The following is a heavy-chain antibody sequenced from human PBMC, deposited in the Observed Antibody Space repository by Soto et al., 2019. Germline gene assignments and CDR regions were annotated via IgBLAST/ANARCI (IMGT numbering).Heavy chain of an antibody. V-gene: IGHV1-69*06. CDR2: IIPIFGTA. J-gene: IGHJ3*02. CDR3: ARGRRGYYFFDDFEI. D-gene: IGHD3-22*01. Sequence: SVKVSCKASGGTFSSYAISWVRQAPGQGLEWMGGIIPIFGTANYAQKFQGRVTITADKSTSTAYMELSSLRSEDTAVYYCARGRRGYYFFDDFEIWGQGTMVTASS. CDR1: GGTFSSYA.